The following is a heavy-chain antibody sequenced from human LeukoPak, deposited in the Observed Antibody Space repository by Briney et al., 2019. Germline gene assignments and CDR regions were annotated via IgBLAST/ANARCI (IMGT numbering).Heavy chain of an antibody. CDR2: ISSSGSTI. CDR3: ASHSSGWYSDFDY. Sequence: GGSLRLSCAASGFTFSSYEMNWVRQAPGKGLEWVSYISSSGSTIYYADSVKGRFTISRDNAKNSLYLQMNSLRAEDKAVYYCASHSSGWYSDFDYWGQGTLVTVSS. D-gene: IGHD6-19*01. V-gene: IGHV3-48*03. J-gene: IGHJ4*02. CDR1: GFTFSSYE.